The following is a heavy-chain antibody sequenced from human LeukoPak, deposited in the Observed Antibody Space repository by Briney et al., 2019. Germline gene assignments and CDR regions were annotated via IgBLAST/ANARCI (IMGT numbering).Heavy chain of an antibody. J-gene: IGHJ4*02. V-gene: IGHV1-18*01. D-gene: IGHD6-6*01. CDR3: ARAGTTSSSTPDY. CDR1: GYTFSTYG. CDR2: ISAYNGNT. Sequence: GASVNVSCKASGYTFSTYGVTWVRQAPGQGLEWLGWISAYNGNTNFAQKLQGRVTMTTDTSTSTAYMELRSLSTGDTAVYYCARAGTTSSSTPDYWGQGTLVTVSS.